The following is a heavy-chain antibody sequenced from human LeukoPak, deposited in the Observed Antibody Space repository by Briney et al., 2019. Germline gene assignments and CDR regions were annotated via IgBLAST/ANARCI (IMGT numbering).Heavy chain of an antibody. CDR1: GYTFTSYG. Sequence: ASVKVSCKASGYTFTSYGISWVRQAPGQGLEWMGWISAYNGNTNYAQKLQGRVTMTTDTSTSTAYMELRSLRSDDTAVYYCARDRFHYDILTGFDYWGQGTLVTVSS. J-gene: IGHJ4*02. D-gene: IGHD3-9*01. CDR3: ARDRFHYDILTGFDY. V-gene: IGHV1-18*01. CDR2: ISAYNGNT.